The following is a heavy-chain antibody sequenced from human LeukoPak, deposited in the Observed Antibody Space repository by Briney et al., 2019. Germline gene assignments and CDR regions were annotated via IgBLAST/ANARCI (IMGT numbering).Heavy chain of an antibody. J-gene: IGHJ6*04. CDR3: AELDITMIGGV. CDR2: ISSSGSTI. V-gene: IGHV3-48*03. CDR1: GFTFSSYE. D-gene: IGHD3-10*02. Sequence: GGSLRLSCAASGFTFSSYEMNWVRQAPGKGLEWVSYISSSGSTIYYADSVKGRFTISRDNAKNSLYLQVNSLRAEDTAVYYCAELDITMIGGVWGKGTTVTISS.